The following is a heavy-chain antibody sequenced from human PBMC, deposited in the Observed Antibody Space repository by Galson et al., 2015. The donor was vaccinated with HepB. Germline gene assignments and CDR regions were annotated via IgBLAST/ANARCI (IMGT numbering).Heavy chain of an antibody. D-gene: IGHD2-21*02. V-gene: IGHV1-8*01. Sequence: SVKVSCKASGYTFTSYDINWVRQATGQGLEWMGWMNPNSGNTGYAQKFQGRVTMTRNTSISTAYMELSSLRSEDTAVYYCARALRERVTSYYYYYYMDVWGKGTTVTVSS. J-gene: IGHJ6*03. CDR1: GYTFTSYD. CDR2: MNPNSGNT. CDR3: ARALRERVTSYYYYYYMDV.